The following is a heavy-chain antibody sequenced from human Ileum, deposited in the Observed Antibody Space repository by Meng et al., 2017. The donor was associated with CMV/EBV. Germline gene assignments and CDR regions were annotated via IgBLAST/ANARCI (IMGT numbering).Heavy chain of an antibody. D-gene: IGHD4-11*01. Sequence: PKSVKPPQTPTLTFSFSGALYRRSCRGVGWSRLPPGQALELLAVIYWDDDKRYRSSLTSRLTITKDASKYQVVLTMTIMDPVDTATYYCAHRARMTTYVGFDYWGQGTLVTVSS. CDR2: IYWDDDK. J-gene: IGHJ4*02. V-gene: IGHV2-5*02. CDR3: AHRARMTTYVGFDY. CDR1: GALYRRSCRG.